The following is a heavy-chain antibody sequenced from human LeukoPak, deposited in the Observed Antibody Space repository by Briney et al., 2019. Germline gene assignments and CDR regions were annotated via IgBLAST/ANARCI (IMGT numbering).Heavy chain of an antibody. D-gene: IGHD3-10*01. V-gene: IGHV3-21*01. CDR1: GFIFIGHT. Sequence: PGGSLRLSCDASGFIFIGHTMNWVRQAPGKGLEWVSCISSSGTNIYYADSVKGRFTISRDNSKNTLYLQMNSLRAEDTAVYYCAKDLELFYYGSGSRADYWGQGTLVTVSS. CDR2: ISSSGTNI. J-gene: IGHJ4*02. CDR3: AKDLELFYYGSGSRADY.